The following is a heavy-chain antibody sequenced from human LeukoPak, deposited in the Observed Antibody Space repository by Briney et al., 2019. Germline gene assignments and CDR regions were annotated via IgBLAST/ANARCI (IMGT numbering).Heavy chain of an antibody. D-gene: IGHD6-25*01. CDR1: GGSFSGYY. V-gene: IGHV4-34*01. Sequence: PSETLSLTCAVYGGSFSGYYWSWIRQPPGKGLEWIGEINRSGSTNYNPSLKSRVTISVDTSKNQFSLKLSSVTAADTAVYYCARQRAVYYYYYMDVWGKGTTVTVSS. CDR3: ARQRAVYYYYYMDV. J-gene: IGHJ6*03. CDR2: INRSGST.